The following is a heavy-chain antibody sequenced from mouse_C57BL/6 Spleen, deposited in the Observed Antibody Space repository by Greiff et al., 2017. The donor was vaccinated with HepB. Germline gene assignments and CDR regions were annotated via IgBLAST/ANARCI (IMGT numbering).Heavy chain of an antibody. V-gene: IGHV1-74*01. Sequence: QVQLQQPGAELVKPGASVKVSCKASGYTFTSYWMPWVKPRPAQGLEWLVRIHPSDCDTNYNQKFKGKATLTVDKSSSTAYSQLSSLTSEDSAIYYWAIWLLHAMDYGGQGTSVTVSS. CDR1: GYTFTSYW. D-gene: IGHD2-2*01. CDR3: AIWLLHAMDY. CDR2: IHPSDCDT. J-gene: IGHJ4*01.